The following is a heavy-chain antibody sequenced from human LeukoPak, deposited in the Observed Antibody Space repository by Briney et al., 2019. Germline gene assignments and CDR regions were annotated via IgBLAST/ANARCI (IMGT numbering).Heavy chain of an antibody. V-gene: IGHV4-39*07. J-gene: IGHJ4*02. Sequence: SETLSLTCTVSGGSISSCSYYWGWIRQPPGKGLEWIGSIYYSGSTYYNPSLKSRVTISVDTSKNQFSLKLSSVTAADTAVYYCARSGLPPFGSSSLDYWGQGTLVTVSS. CDR3: ARSGLPPFGSSSLDY. CDR2: IYYSGST. D-gene: IGHD6-6*01. CDR1: GGSISSCSYY.